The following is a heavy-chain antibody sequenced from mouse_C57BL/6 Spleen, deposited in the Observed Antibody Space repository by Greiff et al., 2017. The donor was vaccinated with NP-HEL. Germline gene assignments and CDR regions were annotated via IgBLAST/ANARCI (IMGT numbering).Heavy chain of an antibody. V-gene: IGHV1-82*01. CDR3: ARGTGIAY. Sequence: QVQLKESGPELVKPGASVKISCKASGYAFSSSWMNWVKQRPGKGLEWIGRIYPGDGDTNYNGKFKGKATLTADKSSSTAYMQLSSLTSEDSAVYFCARGTGIAYWGQGTLVTVSA. CDR2: IYPGDGDT. CDR1: GYAFSSSW. J-gene: IGHJ3*01. D-gene: IGHD3-3*01.